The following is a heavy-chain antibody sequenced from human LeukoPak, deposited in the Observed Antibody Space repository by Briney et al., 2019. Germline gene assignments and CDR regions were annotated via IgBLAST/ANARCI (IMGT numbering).Heavy chain of an antibody. CDR2: FDSEDGET. CDR1: GYTRTELS. Sequence: ASVKVPCEVSGYTRTELSMHWVRQAPVKGLEWMGSFDSEDGETIYAQKFQGRVTMTVYTSTDTAYMELSSLRSEDTAVYYCATVSDIVATRGGMDVWGKGTTVTVSS. J-gene: IGHJ6*03. V-gene: IGHV1-24*01. D-gene: IGHD5-12*01. CDR3: ATVSDIVATRGGMDV.